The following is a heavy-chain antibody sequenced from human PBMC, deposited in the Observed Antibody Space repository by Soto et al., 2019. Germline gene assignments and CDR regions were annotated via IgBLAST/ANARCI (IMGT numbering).Heavy chain of an antibody. CDR2: IYHSGST. D-gene: IGHD5-18*01. Sequence: PSETLSLTCAVSGGSISSSNWWSWVRQPPGKGLEWIGEIYHSGSTNYNPSLKSRVTISVDKSKNQFSLKLSSVTAADTAVYYCARDHRDTAMVIGYYYYYGMDVWGQGTTVTVSS. CDR1: GGSISSSNW. V-gene: IGHV4-4*02. J-gene: IGHJ6*02. CDR3: ARDHRDTAMVIGYYYYYGMDV.